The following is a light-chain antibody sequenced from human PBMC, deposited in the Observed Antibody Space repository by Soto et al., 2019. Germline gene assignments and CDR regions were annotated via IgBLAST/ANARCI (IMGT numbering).Light chain of an antibody. J-gene: IGLJ1*01. CDR3: CSYAGSYTYV. CDR1: SSDVGGYNY. Sequence: LPQPRSVSVSPGQSVTISCTGTSSDVGGYNYVSWYQQHPGKAPKLMIYDVSKRPSGVPDRFSGSKSGNTASLTISGLQAEDEADYYCCSYAGSYTYVFGTGTKVTVL. CDR2: DVS. V-gene: IGLV2-11*01.